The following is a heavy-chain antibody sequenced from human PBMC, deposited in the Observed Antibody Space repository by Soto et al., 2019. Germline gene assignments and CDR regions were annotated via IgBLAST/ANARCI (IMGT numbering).Heavy chain of an antibody. CDR2: ISSSSSTI. D-gene: IGHD6-19*01. V-gene: IGHV3-48*02. J-gene: IGHJ6*02. Sequence: GGSLRLSCAASGFTFSSYSMNWVRQAPGKGLEWVSYISSSSSTIYYADSVKGRFTISRDNAKNSLYLQMNSLRDEDTAVYYCARDMEKQWLVTIQMYYYYGMDVWGQGTTVTVSS. CDR1: GFTFSSYS. CDR3: ARDMEKQWLVTIQMYYYYGMDV.